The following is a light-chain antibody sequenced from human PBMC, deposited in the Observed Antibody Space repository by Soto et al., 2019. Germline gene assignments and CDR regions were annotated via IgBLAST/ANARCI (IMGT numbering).Light chain of an antibody. Sequence: EIQMTQSPSSLSASVGDRVTITCRACQNINNYLHWYQHQPGKGPKLLIFAASNLQSGVPSRFRGSGSGTDFTLTISSLQPDDFATYYCQQSYTFPETFGQGTKVEIK. J-gene: IGKJ1*01. CDR1: QNINNY. CDR2: AAS. CDR3: QQSYTFPET. V-gene: IGKV1-39*01.